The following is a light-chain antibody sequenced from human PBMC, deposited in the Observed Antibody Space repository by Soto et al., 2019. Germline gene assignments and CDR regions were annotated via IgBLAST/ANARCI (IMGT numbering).Light chain of an antibody. Sequence: EIVLTQSPGTLSLSPGERATLSCRASQSVSSSYLAWYQQKPGQAPRLLIYDASSRATGIPDRFSGSGSGTDFTLTISRLEPEDFAVYYCQQYGSSLYTLGQGPKLEIK. CDR3: QQYGSSLYT. J-gene: IGKJ2*01. CDR1: QSVSSSY. V-gene: IGKV3-20*01. CDR2: DAS.